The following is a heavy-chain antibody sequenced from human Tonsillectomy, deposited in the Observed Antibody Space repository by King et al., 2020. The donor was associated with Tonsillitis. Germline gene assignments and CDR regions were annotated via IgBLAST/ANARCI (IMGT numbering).Heavy chain of an antibody. V-gene: IGHV3-30*18. D-gene: IGHD2-2*03. Sequence: VQLVESGGGVVQPCRSLRLSCAAPGFTFRSYGMHWVRQAPGKGLEWVAVISYDGINKYYADPVKGRFTISRDNSKNTLYLQMNSLRAEDTSVYYCAKGVAGYCSSGSCYSYYGTDVWGHATTFSVSS. CDR1: GFTFRSYG. CDR2: ISYDGINK. J-gene: IGHJ6*02. CDR3: AKGVAGYCSSGSCYSYYGTDV.